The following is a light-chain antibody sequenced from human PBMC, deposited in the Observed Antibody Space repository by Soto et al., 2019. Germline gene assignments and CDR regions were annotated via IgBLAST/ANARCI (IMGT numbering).Light chain of an antibody. CDR1: ISDFGGYNY. Sequence: QSALTQPASVSGSPGQSITISCTGTISDFGGYNYVSWYQQHSGKAPKLMIYDVSNRPSGVSNRFSVSKSGNTASLTISGLQAEDEADYYCGSYASSSTLYVFGTGTKLTVL. CDR3: GSYASSSTLYV. V-gene: IGLV2-14*01. CDR2: DVS. J-gene: IGLJ1*01.